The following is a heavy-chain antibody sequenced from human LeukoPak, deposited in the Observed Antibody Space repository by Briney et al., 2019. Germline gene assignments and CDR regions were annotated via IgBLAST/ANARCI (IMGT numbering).Heavy chain of an antibody. Sequence: PSETLSLTCTVSGGSISSSSYYWGWIRQPPGTGLEWIGSIYYSGSTYYNPSLKSRVTISVDTSKNQFSLKLSSVTAADTAVYYCASVHSGYDFVPFKSYYYYYMDVWGKGTTVTVSS. CDR1: GGSISSSSYY. CDR2: IYYSGST. D-gene: IGHD5-12*01. J-gene: IGHJ6*03. CDR3: ASVHSGYDFVPFKSYYYYYMDV. V-gene: IGHV4-39*07.